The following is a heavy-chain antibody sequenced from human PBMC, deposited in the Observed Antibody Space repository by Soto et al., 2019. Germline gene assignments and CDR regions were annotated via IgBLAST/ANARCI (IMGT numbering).Heavy chain of an antibody. CDR3: ARVSYSGNWFVHSVAGPNWFDP. Sequence: ASVKVSCKASGYTFTSYDINWVRQATGQGLEWMGWMNPNSGDTNYVKKFQGRVTMTTDTSTSTASMELRSLRSDDTAVYYCARVSYSGNWFVHSVAGPNWFDPWGQGTLVTVSS. J-gene: IGHJ5*02. D-gene: IGHD6-13*01. V-gene: IGHV1-8*01. CDR1: GYTFTSYD. CDR2: MNPNSGDT.